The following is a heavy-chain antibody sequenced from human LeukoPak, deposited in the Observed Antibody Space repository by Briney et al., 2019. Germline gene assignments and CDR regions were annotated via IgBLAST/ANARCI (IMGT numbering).Heavy chain of an antibody. V-gene: IGHV3-23*01. CDR1: GFTFSSYA. D-gene: IGHD2-2*01. CDR2: ITSGGLT. CDR3: AKPFRDCSSAICYVSFDY. Sequence: GSLRLSCAASGFTFSSYAMTWVRQAPGKGLEWVSAITSGGLTFYADSVKGRFTISRDNSINTLYLQMNSLRADDTAVYYCAKPFRDCSSAICYVSFDYWGQGTLVTVSS. J-gene: IGHJ4*02.